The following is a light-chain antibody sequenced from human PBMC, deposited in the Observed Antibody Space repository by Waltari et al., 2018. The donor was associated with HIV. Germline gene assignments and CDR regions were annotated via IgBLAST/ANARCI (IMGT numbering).Light chain of an antibody. J-gene: IGLJ3*02. CDR2: EVT. V-gene: IGLV2-14*01. CDR3: SSYAATTTIL. CDR1: NSDVGAYDY. Sequence: QSVLTQPASVSGSPGQSITISCTGTNSDVGAYDYVSWYQQYPGKVPKLLIYEVTIRSPGISYRCSGPKSVNTASRTISGLQPEDEAHYYCSSYAATTTILFGGGTRLTVL.